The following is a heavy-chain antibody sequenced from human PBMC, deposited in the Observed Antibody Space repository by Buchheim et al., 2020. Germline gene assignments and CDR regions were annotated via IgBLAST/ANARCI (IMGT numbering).Heavy chain of an antibody. V-gene: IGHV4-34*01. Sequence: QVQLQQWGAGLLRPSETLSLTCAVYGGSFSGYYWSWIRQPPGKGLEWIGEINHSGSTNYNPSLKSRVTISVDKSKNQFSLKLSSVTAADTAVYYCARAPRRGYSYGYRSYFDYWGQGTL. CDR2: INHSGST. CDR1: GGSFSGYY. D-gene: IGHD5-18*01. CDR3: ARAPRRGYSYGYRSYFDY. J-gene: IGHJ4*02.